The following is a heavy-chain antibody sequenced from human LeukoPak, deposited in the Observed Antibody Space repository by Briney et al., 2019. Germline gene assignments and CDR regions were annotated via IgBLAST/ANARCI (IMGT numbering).Heavy chain of an antibody. Sequence: GGSLRLSCAASGFTFSSYAMSWVRQAPGKGLEWVSAISGSGGSTYYADSVKGRFTISRDNSKTTLYLQMNSLRADDTAVYYCAKRRGLELTYYYHMDVWGKGTTVTVSS. CDR2: ISGSGGST. V-gene: IGHV3-23*01. CDR3: AKRRGLELTYYYHMDV. D-gene: IGHD1-7*01. CDR1: GFTFSSYA. J-gene: IGHJ6*03.